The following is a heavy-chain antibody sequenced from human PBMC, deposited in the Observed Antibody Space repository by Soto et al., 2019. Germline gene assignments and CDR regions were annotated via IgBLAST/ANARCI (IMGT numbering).Heavy chain of an antibody. CDR3: ARGATYYGSGSYYNRDGYFDY. V-gene: IGHV4-34*04. Sequence: SETLSLTCAVYGGSFSGYYWSWIRQPPGKGLEWIGEINHSGSTNDNPSLKSRATISVDTTKNQFSLKLSSVTAADTAVYYCARGATYYGSGSYYNRDGYFDYWGQGTQVTVSS. D-gene: IGHD3-10*01. CDR2: INHSGST. CDR1: GGSFSGYY. J-gene: IGHJ4*02.